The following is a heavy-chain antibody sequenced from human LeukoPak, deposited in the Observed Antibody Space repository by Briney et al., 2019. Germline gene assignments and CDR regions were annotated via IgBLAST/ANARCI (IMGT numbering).Heavy chain of an antibody. CDR1: GFTFDDYG. J-gene: IGHJ4*01. Sequence: GGSLRLSCAASGFTFDDYGMSWVRQAPGKGLEWVSGINWNGGSTGYADSVKGRFTISRDNAKNSLYLQLNSLRPEDTALYYCSTGPRSLLYWGHGTLVTVSS. CDR2: INWNGGST. D-gene: IGHD4-17*01. CDR3: STGPRSLLY. V-gene: IGHV3-20*04.